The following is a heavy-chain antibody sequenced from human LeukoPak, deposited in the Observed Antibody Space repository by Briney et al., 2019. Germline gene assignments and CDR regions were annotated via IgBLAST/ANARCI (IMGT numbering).Heavy chain of an antibody. V-gene: IGHV3-53*01. D-gene: IGHD6-19*01. J-gene: IGHJ4*02. CDR2: ICSGGST. CDR1: GFTVSSND. CDR3: ARSADISGWRPTYFDY. Sequence: GGSLRLSCAASGFTVSSNDMSWVRQAPGKGLEWVSVICSGGSTYYADSVKGRFIISRDNSKNTLYLQMNSLRAEDTAVYYCARSADISGWRPTYFDYWGQGTLVTVSS.